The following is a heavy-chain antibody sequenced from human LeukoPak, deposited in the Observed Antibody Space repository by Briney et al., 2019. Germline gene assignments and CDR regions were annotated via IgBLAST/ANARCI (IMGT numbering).Heavy chain of an antibody. CDR2: IKSKTDGGTT. CDR1: GFTFSNAW. J-gene: IGHJ4*02. D-gene: IGHD3-9*01. V-gene: IGHV3-15*01. Sequence: PGGSLRLSCAASGFTFSNAWMSWVRQAPGKGLEWVGRIKSKTDGGTTDYAAPVKGRFTISRDDSKNTLYLQMNSLKTEDTAVYYCTTDPTGYPILDDYWGQGTLVTVSS. CDR3: TTDPTGYPILDDY.